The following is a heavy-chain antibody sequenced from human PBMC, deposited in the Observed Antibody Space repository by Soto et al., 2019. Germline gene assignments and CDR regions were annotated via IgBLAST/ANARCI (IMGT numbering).Heavy chain of an antibody. D-gene: IGHD2-15*01. Sequence: QVQLQESGPGLVKPSQTLSLTCTVSGGSISSGGYYWSWIRQHPGKGLEWIGYIYYSGSTYYNPSLKSRVTISVDTSKNQFSLKLSSVTAADTAVYYCASSDIVVVVAAYAFDIWGQGTMVTVSS. J-gene: IGHJ3*02. CDR3: ASSDIVVVVAAYAFDI. CDR2: IYYSGST. V-gene: IGHV4-31*03. CDR1: GGSISSGGYY.